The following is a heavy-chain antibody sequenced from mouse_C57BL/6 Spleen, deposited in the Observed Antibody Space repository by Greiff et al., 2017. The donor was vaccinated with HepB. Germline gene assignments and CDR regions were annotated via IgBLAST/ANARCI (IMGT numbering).Heavy chain of an antibody. D-gene: IGHD2-4*01. CDR1: GYTFTSYW. CDR3: ARYDYDVYAMDY. V-gene: IGHV1-69*01. CDR2: IDPSDSYT. J-gene: IGHJ4*01. Sequence: QVQLQQPGAELVMPGASVKLSCKASGYTFTSYWMHWVKQRPGQGLEWIGEIDPSDSYTNYNQKFKGKSTLTVDKSSSTAYMQRSSLTSEDSAVYYCARYDYDVYAMDYWGQGTSVTVSS.